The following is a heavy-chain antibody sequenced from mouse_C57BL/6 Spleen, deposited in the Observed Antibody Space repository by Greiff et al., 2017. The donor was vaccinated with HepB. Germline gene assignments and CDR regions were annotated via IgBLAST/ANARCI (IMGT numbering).Heavy chain of an antibody. D-gene: IGHD1-1*01. CDR1: GYTFTSYG. Sequence: QVQLQQSGAELARPGASVKLSCKASGYTFTSYGISWVKQRTGQGLEWIGEIYPRSGNTYYNEKFKGKATLTADKSSSTAYMELRSLTSEDSAVYFCAREGITTVVARRSLDYWGQGTTLTVSS. CDR3: AREGITTVVARRSLDY. V-gene: IGHV1-81*01. CDR2: IYPRSGNT. J-gene: IGHJ2*01.